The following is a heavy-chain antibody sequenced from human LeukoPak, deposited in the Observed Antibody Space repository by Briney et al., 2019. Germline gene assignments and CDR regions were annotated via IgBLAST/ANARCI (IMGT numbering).Heavy chain of an antibody. CDR3: ARGEYYGSGSYYPGDY. CDR1: GGSISTYY. J-gene: IGHJ4*02. V-gene: IGHV4-59*01. D-gene: IGHD3-10*01. CDR2: IYYSGST. Sequence: SETLSLTCTVSGGSISTYYGNWIRQAPGKGLEWIGYIYYSGSTNYNPSLKSRVTISVDTSRNQFSLKLSSVTAADTAVYYCARGEYYGSGSYYPGDYWGQGTLVTVSS.